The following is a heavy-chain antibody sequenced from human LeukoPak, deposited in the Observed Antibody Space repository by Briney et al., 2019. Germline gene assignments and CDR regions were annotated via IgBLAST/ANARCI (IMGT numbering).Heavy chain of an antibody. CDR3: ARDPETWQAA. Sequence: LSLTCAVYGGSFSGYYWSWIRQPPGKGLEWVSYISSSTHYTNYADSVKGRFTISRDNAKNSLYLQMNSLRAEDTAVYYCARDPETWQAAWGQGTLVTVSS. CDR1: GGSFSGYY. D-gene: IGHD6-25*01. J-gene: IGHJ4*02. CDR2: ISSSTHYT. V-gene: IGHV3-11*05.